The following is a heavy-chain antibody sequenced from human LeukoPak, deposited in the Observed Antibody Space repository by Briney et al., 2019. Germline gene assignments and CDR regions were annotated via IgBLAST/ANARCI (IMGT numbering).Heavy chain of an antibody. Sequence: GGSLTLSCAASGFTFSDYYMSWIRQAPGNGLGWVSYISSSGSTIYYADSVKGRFTISRDNDKNSLYLQMNGLRAEDTAVYYCARVVILYNWFDPWGQGTLVTVSS. V-gene: IGHV3-11*01. CDR3: ARVVILYNWFDP. D-gene: IGHD3-22*01. J-gene: IGHJ5*02. CDR2: ISSSGSTI. CDR1: GFTFSDYY.